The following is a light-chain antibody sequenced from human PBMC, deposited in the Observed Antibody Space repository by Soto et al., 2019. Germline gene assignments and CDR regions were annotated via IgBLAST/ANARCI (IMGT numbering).Light chain of an antibody. CDR3: QQSYSTPLT. CDR1: QSISSY. CDR2: AAS. J-gene: IGKJ4*01. V-gene: IGKV1-39*01. Sequence: DIQMTQSPSSLSASVGDRVTITCRASQSISSYLNWYQQKPGKAPKLLIYAASSLQSGVTSRFSVSGSGTDFTLTISSLQPEDCATYYCQQSYSTPLTFGGGTKVEIK.